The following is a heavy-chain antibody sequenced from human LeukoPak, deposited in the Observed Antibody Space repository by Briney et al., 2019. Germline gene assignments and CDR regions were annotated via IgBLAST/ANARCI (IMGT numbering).Heavy chain of an antibody. V-gene: IGHV3-21*01. CDR1: GFTFSSYS. CDR2: ISSSSSYI. D-gene: IGHD3-10*01. CDR3: ARVLNLVRGPLDY. Sequence: GGSLRLSCAASGFTFSSYSINWVRQAPGKGLEWVSSISSSSSYIYYAESVKGGFTISRDNAKNSLYLQMNSLRAEDTAVYYCARVLNLVRGPLDYWGQGTLVTVSS. J-gene: IGHJ4*02.